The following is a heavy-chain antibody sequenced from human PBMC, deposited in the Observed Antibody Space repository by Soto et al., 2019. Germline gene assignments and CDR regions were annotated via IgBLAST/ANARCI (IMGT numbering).Heavy chain of an antibody. V-gene: IGHV4-4*02. J-gene: IGHJ4*02. Sequence: SETLSLTCAVSGGSFTSNNWWTWVRQPPGQGLEWIGEIYRTGSTNYNPSLKSRVTISLDKSENQFSLKVTSLPAADTAVYYCASRDPGTSVDYWGQGTLVTVSS. CDR2: IYRTGST. CDR1: GGSFTSNNW. CDR3: ASRDPGTSVDY. D-gene: IGHD1-7*01.